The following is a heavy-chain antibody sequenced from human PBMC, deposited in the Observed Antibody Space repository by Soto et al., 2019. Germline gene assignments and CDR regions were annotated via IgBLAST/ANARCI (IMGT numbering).Heavy chain of an antibody. CDR3: AMQVGATFLNWVDP. Sequence: QWQLVQYGAEVKKPGSSVKVSCKASGGTFSSYAISWVRQSPGQGLEWMGGIIPIFGTANCAQKCQGRGTITADDSTSTAYRELSSLRSEDTAVYYCAMQVGATFLNWVDPWGQGTLVTVAS. D-gene: IGHD1-26*01. V-gene: IGHV1-69*01. CDR1: GGTFSSYA. CDR2: IIPIFGTA. J-gene: IGHJ5*02.